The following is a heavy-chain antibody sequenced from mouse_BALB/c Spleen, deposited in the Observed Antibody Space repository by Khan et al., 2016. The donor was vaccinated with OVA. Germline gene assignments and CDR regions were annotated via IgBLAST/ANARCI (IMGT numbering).Heavy chain of an antibody. J-gene: IGHJ2*01. CDR1: GFTFSSYG. Sequence: DVMLVESGGDLVQPGGSRKLSCAASGFTFSSYGMHWVRQAPEKGLEWVAYISGDSNTIYYADTVKGRFTISRDNPRNTLFLQMTSLMSEDTAMYYCSTSYYSGYYFDYWGRGTTLPVSS. CDR3: STSYYSGYYFDY. D-gene: IGHD1-1*01. V-gene: IGHV5-17*02. CDR2: ISGDSNTI.